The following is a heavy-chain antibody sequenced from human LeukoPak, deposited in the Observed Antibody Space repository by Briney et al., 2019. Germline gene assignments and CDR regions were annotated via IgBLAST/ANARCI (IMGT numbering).Heavy chain of an antibody. J-gene: IGHJ4*02. CDR2: IYYSGST. V-gene: IGHV4-61*01. D-gene: IGHD2-15*01. CDR3: ARGRYCSGGSCYKDY. CDR1: GYSISSGYY. Sequence: SETLSLTCTVSGYSISSGYYWGWIRQPPGKGLEWIGYIYYSGSTNYNPSLKSRVTISVDTSKNQFSLKLSSVTAADTAVYYCARGRYCSGGSCYKDYWGQGTLVTVSS.